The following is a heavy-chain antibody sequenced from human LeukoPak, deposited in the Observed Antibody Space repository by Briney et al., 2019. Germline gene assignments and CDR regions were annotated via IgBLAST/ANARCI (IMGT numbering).Heavy chain of an antibody. CDR2: FTYGGGT. V-gene: IGHV4-39*01. CDR1: GDSISNNNYY. CDR3: ARRSSNPVGAIDY. Sequence: PSETLSLTCSVSGDSISNNNYYWVWIRQPPGKGLEWIGSFTYGGGTYYNPSLKSRVTISVDTSKNQFSLKVTSVTAADSAVYYCARRSSNPVGAIDYWGQGTLVIVSS. J-gene: IGHJ4*02. D-gene: IGHD1-26*01.